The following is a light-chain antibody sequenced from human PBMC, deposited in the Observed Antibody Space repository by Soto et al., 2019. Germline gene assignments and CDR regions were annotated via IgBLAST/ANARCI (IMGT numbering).Light chain of an antibody. J-gene: IGLJ2*01. Sequence: QSALTQPASVSGSPGQSITISCTGTSTDVGRYNYVSWYQQHPGKAPKLIIYEVSNRPSGVSNRFSGSKSGNTASLTISGLQAEDEADYYCSSYTPSSTLFGGGTKVTV. CDR1: STDVGRYNY. CDR2: EVS. CDR3: SSYTPSSTL. V-gene: IGLV2-14*01.